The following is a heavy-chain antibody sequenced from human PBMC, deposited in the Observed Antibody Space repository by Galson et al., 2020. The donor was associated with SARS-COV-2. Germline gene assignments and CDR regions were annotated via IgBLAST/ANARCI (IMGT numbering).Heavy chain of an antibody. Sequence: ASVKVSCKASGYTFTGYYMHWVRQAPGQGLEWMGRINPNSGGTNYAQKFQGRVTMTRDTSISTAYMELSRLRSDDTAVYYCARGSNVQQQLAGSFCVYWGQGTLVTVSS. D-gene: IGHD6-13*01. J-gene: IGHJ4*02. CDR1: GYTFTGYY. CDR3: ARGSNVQQQLAGSFCVY. CDR2: INPNSGGT. V-gene: IGHV1-2*06.